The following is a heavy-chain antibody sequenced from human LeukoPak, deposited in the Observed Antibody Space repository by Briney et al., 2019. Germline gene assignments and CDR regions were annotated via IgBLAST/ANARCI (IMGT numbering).Heavy chain of an antibody. CDR2: IYSGDST. D-gene: IGHD2-21*01. CDR1: GFTVGTNS. J-gene: IGHJ1*01. V-gene: IGHV3-53*01. CDR3: ASAREYCGSAECYEYFQH. Sequence: GGSLRLSCAASGFTVGTNSMSWVRQSPGKGLEGVSVIYSGDSTHYADSVNGRFTISRDNSRNTLFLQMNSLRAEDTALYYCASAREYCGSAECYEYFQHWGQGTLVTVSS.